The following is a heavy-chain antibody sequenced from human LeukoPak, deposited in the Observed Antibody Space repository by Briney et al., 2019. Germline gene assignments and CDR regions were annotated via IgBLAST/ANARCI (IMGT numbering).Heavy chain of an antibody. D-gene: IGHD1-14*01. CDR1: GGSISSSSYY. V-gene: IGHV4-39*07. CDR3: ARGTRKNHAFDI. CDR2: IYYSGST. J-gene: IGHJ3*02. Sequence: PSETLSLTCTVSGGSISSSSYYWGWIRQPPGKGLEWIGSIYYSGSTYYNPSLKSRVTISVDTSKNQLSLKLSSVTAADTAVYYCARGTRKNHAFDIWGQGTMVTVSS.